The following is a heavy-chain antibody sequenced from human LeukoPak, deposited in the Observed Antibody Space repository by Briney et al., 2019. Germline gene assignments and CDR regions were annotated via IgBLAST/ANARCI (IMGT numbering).Heavy chain of an antibody. Sequence: SGPTLVNPTQTLTLTCTFSGFSLSTSGVGVGWIRQPPGKALQWLALFYWDDDKRYSPSLQSRLTITKDTSKNQVVLTMTNMDPVDTATHYCAHSTRRWDCSGGRCYYFDFWGQGTLVTVSS. CDR3: AHSTRRWDCSGGRCYYFDF. CDR2: FYWDDDK. V-gene: IGHV2-5*02. CDR1: GFSLSTSGVG. D-gene: IGHD2-15*01. J-gene: IGHJ4*02.